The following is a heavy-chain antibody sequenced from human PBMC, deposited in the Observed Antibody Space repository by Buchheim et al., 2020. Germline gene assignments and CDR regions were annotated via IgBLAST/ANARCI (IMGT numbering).Heavy chain of an antibody. CDR2: INSDGSST. CDR1: GFTFSSYW. D-gene: IGHD2-15*01. V-gene: IGHV3-74*02. J-gene: IGHJ4*02. CDR3: ARVEYCSGGSRFPFDY. Sequence: DVQLVESGGGLVQPGGSLRLSCAASGFTFSSYWMHWVRHAPGKGLVWVSRINSDGSSTSYADSVKGRFTISRDNAKNRMYLQMNSLRAEDTAVYYCARVEYCSGGSRFPFDYWGQGTL.